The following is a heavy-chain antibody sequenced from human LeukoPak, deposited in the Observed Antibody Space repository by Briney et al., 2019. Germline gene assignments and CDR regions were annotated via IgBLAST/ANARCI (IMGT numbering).Heavy chain of an antibody. CDR1: GFTFSSYA. D-gene: IGHD6-13*01. Sequence: PGGSLRLSCAASGFTFSSYAMHWVRQAPGKGLEWVVVISYDGSNKYYADSVKGRFTISRDNSKNTLYLQMNSLRAEDTAVYYCEKIAAAGSYWGQGTLVTVSS. J-gene: IGHJ4*02. CDR2: ISYDGSNK. CDR3: EKIAAAGSY. V-gene: IGHV3-30-3*02.